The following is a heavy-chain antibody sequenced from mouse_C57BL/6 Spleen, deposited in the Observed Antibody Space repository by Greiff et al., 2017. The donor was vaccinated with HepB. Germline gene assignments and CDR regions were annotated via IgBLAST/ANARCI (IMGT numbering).Heavy chain of an antibody. CDR2: ISSGSSTI. CDR3: ARGATGDYYAMDY. CDR1: GFTFSDYG. D-gene: IGHD3-1*01. Sequence: EVMLVESGGGLVKPGGSLKLSCAASGFTFSDYGMHWVRQAPEKGLEWVAYISSGSSTIYYADTVKGRFTISRDNAKNTLFLQMTSRRSEDTAMYYCARGATGDYYAMDYWGQGASVTVSS. V-gene: IGHV5-17*01. J-gene: IGHJ4*01.